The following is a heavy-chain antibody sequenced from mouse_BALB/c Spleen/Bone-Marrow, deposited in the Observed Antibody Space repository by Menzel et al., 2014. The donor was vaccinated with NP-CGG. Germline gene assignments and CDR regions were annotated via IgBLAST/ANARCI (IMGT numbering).Heavy chain of an antibody. CDR1: GFTFSYYY. CDR3: ARHDGYDAWCAY. CDR2: ISNGGDGT. J-gene: IGHJ3*01. D-gene: IGHD2-2*01. Sequence: EVQRVESGGGLVQPGGSLKLSCATSGFTFSYYYMYWVRQTPEKRLEWVAYISNGGDGTYYPDTVKGRFTISRDNAKNTLYLQMSRLKSEDTAMYYCARHDGYDAWCAYWGQGTLVTVSA. V-gene: IGHV5-12*02.